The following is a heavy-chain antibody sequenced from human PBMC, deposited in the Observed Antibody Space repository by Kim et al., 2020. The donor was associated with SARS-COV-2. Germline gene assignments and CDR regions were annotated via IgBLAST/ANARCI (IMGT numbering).Heavy chain of an antibody. CDR2: ISSASGYI. Sequence: GGSLRLSCAPSGFNFSDFAMNWVRQAPGKGLECVSSISSASGYIYYADSVKGRFTISRDNTKNSLYLQMNSLRAEDTAIYYCARSGCTSCYADYWGQGTLVTVSS. V-gene: IGHV3-21*01. J-gene: IGHJ4*02. CDR1: GFNFSDFA. CDR3: ARSGCTSCYADY. D-gene: IGHD2-2*01.